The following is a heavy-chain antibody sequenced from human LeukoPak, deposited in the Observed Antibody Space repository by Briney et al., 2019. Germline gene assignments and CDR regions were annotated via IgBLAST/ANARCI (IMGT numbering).Heavy chain of an antibody. V-gene: IGHV3-66*01. CDR3: ARTIGNNWFDP. D-gene: IGHD1-1*01. Sequence: GGSLRLSCAATGITVSNIYMSWVRQAPGQGLEWVSLSHSANSAYYANSVKGRFTISRDNSKNTLFLQMNGLRPEDTAVYYCARTIGNNWFDPWGQGTLVTVSS. J-gene: IGHJ5*02. CDR1: GITVSNIY. CDR2: SHSANSA.